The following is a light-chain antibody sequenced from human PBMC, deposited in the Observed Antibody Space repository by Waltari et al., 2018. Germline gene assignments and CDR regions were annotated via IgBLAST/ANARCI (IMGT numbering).Light chain of an antibody. J-gene: IGKJ1*01. V-gene: IGKV3-20*01. Sequence: SPGTLSLAPGERATLSCRASQSVKSGYLAWFQQKPGQAPRLLIYGASTRATGIPDRFSGTGSGTDVTLTISRLEPEDFAVYFCQLYGSSPPWTFGQGTKVEV. CDR3: QLYGSSPPWT. CDR1: QSVKSGY. CDR2: GAS.